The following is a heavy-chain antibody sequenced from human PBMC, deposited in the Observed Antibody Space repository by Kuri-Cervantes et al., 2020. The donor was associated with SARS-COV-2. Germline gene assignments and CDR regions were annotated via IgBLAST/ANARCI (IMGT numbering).Heavy chain of an antibody. CDR2: INYSGSS. CDR3: ARLGSGWPGIDF. J-gene: IGHJ4*02. V-gene: IGHV4-59*12. CDR1: GGSISSDY. D-gene: IGHD6-19*01. Sequence: SETLSLTCTVSGGSISSDYWSWIRQPPGKGLEWIGFINYSGSSNYNPSLKSRDSISVDTSKNQFSLRLSSVTAADTAVYYCARLGSGWPGIDFWGQGTLITVSS.